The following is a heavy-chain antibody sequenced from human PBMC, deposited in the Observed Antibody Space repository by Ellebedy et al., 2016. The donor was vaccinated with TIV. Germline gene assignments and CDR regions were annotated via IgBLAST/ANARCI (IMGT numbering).Heavy chain of an antibody. V-gene: IGHV4-39*02. CDR3: ARFGSY. CDR2: IYYSGST. Sequence: SETLSLXXTVSGDSISSSSYFWVWIRQPPGQGLEWIGAIYYSGSTYYNPSLKSRVTISVDTSKNHFSLKLSSVTAADTAVYYCARFGSYWGQGTLVTVSS. D-gene: IGHD3-10*01. CDR1: GDSISSSSYF. J-gene: IGHJ4*02.